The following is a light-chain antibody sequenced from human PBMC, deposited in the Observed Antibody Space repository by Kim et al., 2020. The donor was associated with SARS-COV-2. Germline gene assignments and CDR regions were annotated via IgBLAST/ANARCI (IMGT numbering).Light chain of an antibody. CDR1: QSIGTY. CDR2: AAS. Sequence: DIQMTQSPSSLAASLGDRVTIACRARQSIGTYLNWYQQKPGQAPKLLIFAASTLQSGIPSRFSGSGSGTDFTLTITSLQPEDFATYYCQQSHTTPLLTFGGGTKVDIK. CDR3: QQSHTTPLLT. V-gene: IGKV1-39*01. J-gene: IGKJ4*01.